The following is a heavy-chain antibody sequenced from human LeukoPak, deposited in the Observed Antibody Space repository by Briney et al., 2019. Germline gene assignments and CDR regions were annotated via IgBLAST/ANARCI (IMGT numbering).Heavy chain of an antibody. Sequence: SETLSLTCAVSGYSISSGYYWGWIRQPPGKGLEWIGSIYHSGSTYYNPSLKSRVTISVDTSKNQFSLKLSSVTAADTAVYYCARHGEVGWNYVGFDYWRQGTLVTVSS. CDR3: ARHGEVGWNYVGFDY. J-gene: IGHJ4*02. V-gene: IGHV4-38-2*01. CDR2: IYHSGST. CDR1: GYSISSGYY. D-gene: IGHD1-7*01.